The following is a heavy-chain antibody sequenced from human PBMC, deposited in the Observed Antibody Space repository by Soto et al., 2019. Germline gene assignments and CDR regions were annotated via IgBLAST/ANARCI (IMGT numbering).Heavy chain of an antibody. Sequence: ASETLSLTCTVSGGSISSGDYYWSWIRQPPGKGLEWIGYIYYSGSTYYNPSLKSRVTISVDTSKNQFSLKLSSVTAADTAVYYCARVWAGSLGGNIVVVPAAGPDYWGQGTLVTVSS. CDR3: ARVWAGSLGGNIVVVPAAGPDY. J-gene: IGHJ4*02. CDR2: IYYSGST. CDR1: GGSISSGDYY. D-gene: IGHD2-2*01. V-gene: IGHV4-30-4*01.